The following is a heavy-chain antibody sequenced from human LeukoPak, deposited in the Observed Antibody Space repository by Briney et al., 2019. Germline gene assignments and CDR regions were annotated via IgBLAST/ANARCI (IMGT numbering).Heavy chain of an antibody. Sequence: GGSLRLSCAASGFTFSSYGMHWVRQAPGKGLEWVAVISYDGSNKYYADSVKGRFTISRDNSKNTLYLQMNSLRAEDTAVYYCARMYTTSHFDFWGQGTLVTVSS. D-gene: IGHD6-13*01. CDR2: ISYDGSNK. V-gene: IGHV3-30*03. J-gene: IGHJ4*02. CDR3: ARMYTTSHFDF. CDR1: GFTFSSYG.